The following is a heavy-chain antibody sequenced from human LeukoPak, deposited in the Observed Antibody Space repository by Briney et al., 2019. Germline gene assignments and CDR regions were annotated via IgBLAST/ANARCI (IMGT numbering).Heavy chain of an antibody. CDR2: IWYDGSNK. CDR3: VCGYYTPRYYGMDV. J-gene: IGHJ6*02. CDR1: GFTFSSYG. V-gene: IGHV3-33*01. Sequence: GGSLRLSYAASGFTFSSYGMHWVRQAPGKGLEWVAVIWYDGSNKYYADSVKGRFTISRDNSKNTLYLQMNSLRAEDTAVYYCVCGYYTPRYYGMDVWGQGTTVTVSS. D-gene: IGHD3-3*01.